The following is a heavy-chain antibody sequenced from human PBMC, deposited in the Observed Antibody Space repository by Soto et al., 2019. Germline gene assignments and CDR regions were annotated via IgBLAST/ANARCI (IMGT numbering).Heavy chain of an antibody. V-gene: IGHV3-9*01. CDR1: GFTLSSNW. J-gene: IGHJ4*02. CDR2: ISWNSGSI. Sequence: PGGSLRLSCAASGFTLSSNWMHWVRQAPGKGLEWVSGISWNSGSIGYADSVKGRFTISRDNAKNSLYLQMNSLRAEDTALYYCAKDSAVWWLRLHGGFDYWGQGTLVTVSS. D-gene: IGHD5-12*01. CDR3: AKDSAVWWLRLHGGFDY.